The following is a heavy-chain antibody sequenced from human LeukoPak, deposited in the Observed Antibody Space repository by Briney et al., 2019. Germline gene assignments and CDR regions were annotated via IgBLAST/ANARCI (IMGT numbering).Heavy chain of an antibody. Sequence: PGGSLRLSCAASGLFVNSNYSSWVRQAPGKGLEWVSVIYSGGSTYYADSVKGRFTISRDNSKNTLYLQMNSLRAEDTAVYYCARDGYYYGIDIWGQGTTVTVSS. V-gene: IGHV3-66*01. CDR3: ARDGYYYGIDI. J-gene: IGHJ6*02. CDR1: GLFVNSNY. CDR2: IYSGGST.